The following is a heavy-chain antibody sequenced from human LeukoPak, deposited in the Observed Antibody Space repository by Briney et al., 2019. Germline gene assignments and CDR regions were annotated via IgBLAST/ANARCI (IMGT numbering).Heavy chain of an antibody. CDR1: GFTFSSYA. CDR3: AREEMADAFDI. Sequence: GGSLRLSCAASGFTFSSYAMHWVRQAPGKGLEWVAVISYDGSNKYYADSVKGRFTIFRDNSKNTLYLQMNSLRAEDTAVYYCAREEMADAFDIWGQGTMVTVSS. J-gene: IGHJ3*02. D-gene: IGHD5-24*01. V-gene: IGHV3-30*01. CDR2: ISYDGSNK.